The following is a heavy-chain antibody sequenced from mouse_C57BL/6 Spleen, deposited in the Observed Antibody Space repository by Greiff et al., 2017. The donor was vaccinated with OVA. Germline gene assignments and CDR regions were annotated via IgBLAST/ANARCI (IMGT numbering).Heavy chain of an antibody. Sequence: VQLVESGAELARPGASVTLSCQASGYTFPSYGISWVKQRTGQGLEWIGEIYPRSGNTYYNEKFKGKATLTADKSSSTAYMELRSLTSEDSAVYFCARGKLTGTWFAYWGQGTLVTVSA. V-gene: IGHV1-81*01. D-gene: IGHD4-1*01. CDR3: ARGKLTGTWFAY. J-gene: IGHJ3*01. CDR2: IYPRSGNT. CDR1: GYTFPSYG.